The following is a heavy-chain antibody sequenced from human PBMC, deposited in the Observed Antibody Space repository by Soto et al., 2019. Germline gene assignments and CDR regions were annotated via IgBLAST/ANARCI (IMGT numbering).Heavy chain of an antibody. CDR2: ISGSGGST. J-gene: IGHJ4*02. CDR3: AKAETYDFWSGLHFDY. D-gene: IGHD3-3*01. CDR1: GVTFSSFA. Sequence: GGSLRLSCVASGVTFSSFAMSWVRQAPGKGLEWVSTISGSGGSTYYADSVKGRLTISRDNSKNTLSLHINSLRAEDTAVYYCAKAETYDFWSGLHFDYWGQGTLVTVSS. V-gene: IGHV3-23*01.